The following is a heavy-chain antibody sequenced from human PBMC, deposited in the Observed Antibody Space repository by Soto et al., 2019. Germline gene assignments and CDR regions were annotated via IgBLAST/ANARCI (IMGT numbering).Heavy chain of an antibody. J-gene: IGHJ5*02. CDR1: GGSISSYY. CDR3: ARETSHSNYNYQNWFDP. Sequence: SETLSLTCTVSGGSISSYYWSWIRQPPGKGLEWIGYIYYSGSTNYNPSLKSRVTISLDTSKNQFSLKLSSVTAADTAVYYCARETSHSNYNYQNWFDPWGQGTLVTVSS. V-gene: IGHV4-59*12. CDR2: IYYSGST. D-gene: IGHD4-4*01.